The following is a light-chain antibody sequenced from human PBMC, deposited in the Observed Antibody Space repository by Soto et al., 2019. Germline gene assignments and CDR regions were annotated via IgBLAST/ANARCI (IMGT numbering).Light chain of an antibody. J-gene: IGKJ5*01. CDR2: DAF. CDR1: QSVSSY. Sequence: EIVLTQSPATLSLSPGVRASLSCRASQSVSSYLAWYQQKPGQAPRHLIYDAFNRATGIPARFSGSGSGTDFTLTISSLEPEDFAVYYCQQRSNWPSITFGQGTRLEIK. V-gene: IGKV3-11*01. CDR3: QQRSNWPSIT.